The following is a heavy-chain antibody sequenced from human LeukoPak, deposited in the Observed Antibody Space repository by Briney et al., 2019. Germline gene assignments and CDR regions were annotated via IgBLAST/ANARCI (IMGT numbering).Heavy chain of an antibody. J-gene: IGHJ4*02. CDR1: GFPFRSDW. V-gene: IGHV3-7*05. Sequence: GGSLRLSCAASGFPFRSDWMSWVRQDPGKRLEWVAHIKQDGSETYYVDSVKGRFTISRDNARSSVYLQMNSLRAEDTAVYYCVRDYCSGVTCYTGYWGQGTLVTVSS. CDR2: IKQDGSET. CDR3: VRDYCSGVTCYTGY. D-gene: IGHD2-15*01.